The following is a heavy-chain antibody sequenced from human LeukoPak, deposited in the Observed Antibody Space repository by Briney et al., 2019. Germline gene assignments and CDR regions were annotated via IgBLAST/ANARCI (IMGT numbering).Heavy chain of an antibody. Sequence: SQTLSLTCAISGDSVSRNSAAWNWIRQSPWRGLEGLGRTYYRSKWYEDYAVSVKSRISINPDTSKNQFSLQLDSVTPEDTAVYYCARTEDHFDYWGQGTLVTVSS. V-gene: IGHV6-1*01. CDR2: TYYRSKWYE. D-gene: IGHD2-15*01. J-gene: IGHJ4*02. CDR1: GDSVSRNSAA. CDR3: ARTEDHFDY.